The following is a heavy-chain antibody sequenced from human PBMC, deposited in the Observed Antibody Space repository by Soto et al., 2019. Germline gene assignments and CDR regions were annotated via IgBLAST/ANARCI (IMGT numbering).Heavy chain of an antibody. V-gene: IGHV1-8*01. CDR1: GYSFTSYD. CDR3: VRGGFLDPHMYV. Sequence: QVQLVQSGAEVKKPGASVKVSCKASGYSFTSYDMNWVRQVPGQGPEWMGWMNPNSADTGYAQKFQGRMTMSRDMSTRTRYMELSGLTSEDTAVYYCVRGGFLDPHMYVWGRGTTVTVSS. CDR2: MNPNSADT. J-gene: IGHJ6*03.